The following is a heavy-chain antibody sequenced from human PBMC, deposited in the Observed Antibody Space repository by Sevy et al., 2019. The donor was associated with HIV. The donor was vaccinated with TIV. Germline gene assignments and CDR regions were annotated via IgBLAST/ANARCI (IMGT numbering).Heavy chain of an antibody. CDR1: GFTVSRNY. D-gene: IGHD4-4*01. Sequence: GGSLRLSCAASGFTVSRNYMSWVRQAPGKGLEWVSVIYSGGDTYYADSVKGRFTISRDNSKNTVSLQMNSLRAEDTASYYCARTTTVQDAFAIWGQGTMVTDSS. CDR3: ARTTTVQDAFAI. V-gene: IGHV3-53*01. CDR2: IYSGGDT. J-gene: IGHJ3*02.